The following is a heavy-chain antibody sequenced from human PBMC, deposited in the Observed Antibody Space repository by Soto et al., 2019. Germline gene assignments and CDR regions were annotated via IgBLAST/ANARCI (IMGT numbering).Heavy chain of an antibody. CDR3: ARELPYDYVWGRYLFAP. D-gene: IGHD3-16*02. J-gene: IGHJ5*02. V-gene: IGHV1-46*01. CDR2: INPSGGST. Sequence: ASVKVSCKASGYTFTSYYMHWVRQAPGQGLEWMGIINPSGGSTSYAQKFQGRVTMTRDTSTSTVYMELSSLRSEDTAVYYCARELPYDYVWGRYLFAPCGQGTLVTVYS. CDR1: GYTFTSYY.